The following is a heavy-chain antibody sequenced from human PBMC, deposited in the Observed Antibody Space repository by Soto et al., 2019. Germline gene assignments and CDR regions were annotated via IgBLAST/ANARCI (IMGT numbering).Heavy chain of an antibody. CDR3: ARHEGWTGPDQ. D-gene: IGHD2-8*02. CDR2: IFHDGNT. Sequence: QVHLQESAPGLVKPSETLSLTCAVSGASIGSGGWWSWVRQPPGKGMEWIAEIFHDGNTNYSPSLKSRVTMSVDKSQNQFSPNVYSVSAADTAVYYCARHEGWTGPDQWGQGTLVTVSS. CDR1: GASIGSGGW. V-gene: IGHV4-4*02. J-gene: IGHJ4*02.